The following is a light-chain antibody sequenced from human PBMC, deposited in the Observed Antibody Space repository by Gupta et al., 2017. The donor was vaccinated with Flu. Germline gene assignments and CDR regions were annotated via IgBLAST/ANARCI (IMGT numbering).Light chain of an antibody. CDR1: QSVSSNY. Sequence: EIVLTQSPVALSLSPGEITTLSCRASQSVSSNYLAWYKQKPGQAPRLLIYAASNRVTYIADRFSGSGGGIDLSLTSSRREQEDFAVYYCQQYGRLAPMTFGQGTRLEIK. CDR3: QQYGRLAPMT. CDR2: AAS. J-gene: IGKJ5*01. V-gene: IGKV3-20*01.